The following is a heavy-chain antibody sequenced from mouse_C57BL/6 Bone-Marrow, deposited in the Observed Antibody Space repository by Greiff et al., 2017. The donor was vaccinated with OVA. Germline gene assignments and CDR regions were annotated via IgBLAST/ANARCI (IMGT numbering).Heavy chain of an antibody. Sequence: DVKLQESGPGLVKPSQSLSLTCSVTGYSITSGYYWNWIRQFPGNKLEWMGYISYDGSNNYNPSLKNRISITRDTSKNQFFLKLNSVTTEDTATYYCAKRDGYYFAWFAYWGQGTLVTVSA. D-gene: IGHD2-3*01. J-gene: IGHJ3*01. V-gene: IGHV3-6*01. CDR2: ISYDGSN. CDR3: AKRDGYYFAWFAY. CDR1: GYSITSGYY.